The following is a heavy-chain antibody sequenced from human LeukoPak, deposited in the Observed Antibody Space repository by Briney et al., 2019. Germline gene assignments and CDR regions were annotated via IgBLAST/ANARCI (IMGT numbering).Heavy chain of an antibody. D-gene: IGHD5-12*01. CDR1: GDSVSSNSAA. CDR3: ARVFSSAYDTSFDY. J-gene: IGHJ4*02. Sequence: SQTFSLTCAISGDSVSSNSAAWNWVRQSPSRGLEWLGRTYYRSKWYNGYAVSVKSRVTINPDTSKNQFSLQLNSVTPEDTAVYYCARVFSSAYDTSFDYWGQGTLVTVSS. V-gene: IGHV6-1*01. CDR2: TYYRSKWYN.